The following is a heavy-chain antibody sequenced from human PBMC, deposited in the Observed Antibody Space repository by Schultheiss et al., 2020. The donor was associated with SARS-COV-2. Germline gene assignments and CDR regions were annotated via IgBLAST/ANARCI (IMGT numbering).Heavy chain of an antibody. J-gene: IGHJ5*02. CDR1: GYTFTGYY. CDR2: INPNSGGT. V-gene: IGHV1-2*06. CDR3: ARDLCSSTSCYAADMPGFDP. D-gene: IGHD2-2*01. Sequence: ASVKVSCKASGYTFTGYYMHWVRQAPGQGLEWMGRINPNSGGTNYAQKFQGRVTMTRDTSISTAYMELSRLRSDDTAVYYCARDLCSSTSCYAADMPGFDPWGQGPLVTVSS.